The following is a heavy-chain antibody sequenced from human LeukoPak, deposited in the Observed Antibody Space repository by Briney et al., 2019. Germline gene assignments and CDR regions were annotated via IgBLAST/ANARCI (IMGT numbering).Heavy chain of an antibody. V-gene: IGHV1-46*01. CDR3: ARGYSSSWGDY. D-gene: IGHD6-13*01. J-gene: IGHJ4*02. CDR2: INPSSGSA. Sequence: ASVNVSCKASGYTFTNYYIHWVRQAPGQGLEWMGIINPSSGSASYAQKFQGRVTMTRDTSTSTAYMELSSLRSEDTAVYYCARGYSSSWGDYWGQGTLVTVSS. CDR1: GYTFTNYY.